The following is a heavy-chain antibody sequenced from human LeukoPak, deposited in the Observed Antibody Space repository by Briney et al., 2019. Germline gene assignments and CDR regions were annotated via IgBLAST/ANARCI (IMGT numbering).Heavy chain of an antibody. D-gene: IGHD2-21*01. CDR2: IYYSGST. CDR3: VRRVHCGGDCYVDDTVEI. J-gene: IGHJ3*02. CDR1: GGSISSSSYY. Sequence: PETLSLTCTVSGGSISSSSYYWGWIRQPPGKGLEWIGSIYYSGSTYYNPSLKSRVTISVATSKNQFSMKLSSVTAADTAVYYCVRRVHCGGDCYVDDTVEICGQGTMVTVSS. V-gene: IGHV4-39*01.